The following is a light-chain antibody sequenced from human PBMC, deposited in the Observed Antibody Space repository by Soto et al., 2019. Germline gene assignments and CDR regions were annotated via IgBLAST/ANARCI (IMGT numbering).Light chain of an antibody. V-gene: IGKV1-5*03. CDR3: QQYHSYPLT. Sequence: DILMIQSPSTLSASEGERVTITCRASQSISAWLAWYQQKPGKAPKLLIYKASNVESGVPSRFSGSGSGTEFTLTISSLQPDDFATYYCQQYHSYPLTFGQGTRLEIK. CDR2: KAS. J-gene: IGKJ5*01. CDR1: QSISAW.